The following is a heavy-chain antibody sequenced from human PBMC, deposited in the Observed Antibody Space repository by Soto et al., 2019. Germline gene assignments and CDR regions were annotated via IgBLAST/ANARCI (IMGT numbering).Heavy chain of an antibody. CDR2: IGTAGDT. V-gene: IGHV3-13*01. Sequence: GGSLRLSCAASGFTFSSYDMHWVRQATGKGLEWVSAIGTAGDTYYPGSVKGRFTISRENAKNSLYLQMNSLRAGDTAVYYCARDSRYYDFWSGYYGYYSYGMDVWGQGTTVTVSS. CDR1: GFTFSSYD. J-gene: IGHJ6*02. CDR3: ARDSRYYDFWSGYYGYYSYGMDV. D-gene: IGHD3-3*01.